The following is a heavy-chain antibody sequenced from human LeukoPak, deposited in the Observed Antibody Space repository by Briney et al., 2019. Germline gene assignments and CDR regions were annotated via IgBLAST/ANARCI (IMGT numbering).Heavy chain of an antibody. D-gene: IGHD3-22*01. Sequence: GGSLRLSCAASGFTFSSYAMSWVRQAPGKGLDWVSGISGSGGSTYYADSVEGRFTISRDNSKNTLYLQMNSLRAEDTALYYCAKDYYDTSGYYSDYWGQGTLVTVSS. CDR2: ISGSGGST. CDR3: AKDYYDTSGYYSDY. V-gene: IGHV3-23*01. CDR1: GFTFSSYA. J-gene: IGHJ4*02.